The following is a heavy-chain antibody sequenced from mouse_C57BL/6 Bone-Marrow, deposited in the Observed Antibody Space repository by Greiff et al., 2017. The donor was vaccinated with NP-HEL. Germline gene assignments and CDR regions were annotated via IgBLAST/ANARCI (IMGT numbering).Heavy chain of an antibody. CDR2: IDPSDSET. J-gene: IGHJ4*01. Sequence: QVQLQQSGAELVRPGSSVKLSCKASGYTFTSYWMHWVKQRPIQGLEWIGNIDPSDSETHYNQKFKDKATLTVDKSSSTAYMQLSSLTSEDSAVYYCARRKGYAMDYWGQGTSVTVSS. CDR3: ARRKGYAMDY. V-gene: IGHV1-52*01. CDR1: GYTFTSYW.